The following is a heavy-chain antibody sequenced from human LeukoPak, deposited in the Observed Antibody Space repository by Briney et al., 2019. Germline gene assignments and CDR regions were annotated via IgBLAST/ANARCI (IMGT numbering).Heavy chain of an antibody. V-gene: IGHV1-69*13. J-gene: IGHJ3*02. D-gene: IGHD5-12*01. CDR2: TIPIFGTA. CDR1: GGTFSSYA. CDR3: AREGVATTITNAFDI. Sequence: GASVKVSCKASGGTFSSYAISWVRQAPGQGLEWMGGTIPIFGTANYAQKFQGRVTITADESTSTAYMELSSLRSEDTAVYYCAREGVATTITNAFDIWGQGTMVTVSS.